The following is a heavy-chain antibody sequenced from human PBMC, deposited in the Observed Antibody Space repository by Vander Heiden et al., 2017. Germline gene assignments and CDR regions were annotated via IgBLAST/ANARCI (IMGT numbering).Heavy chain of an antibody. Sequence: VESGGGLVQPGGSLRLSCAASGFTFSDHYIDWVRQAPGKGLEWVGRIGNKANNYATEYAAAVKDRFIISGDGSKNSVFLQMKGMKTEDTAMYYCSRGDSVVSTYALDIWGQGTVVIVSS. V-gene: IGHV3-72*01. CDR2: IGNKANNYAT. CDR3: SRGDSVVSTYALDI. CDR1: GFTFSDHY. J-gene: IGHJ3*02. D-gene: IGHD1-26*01.